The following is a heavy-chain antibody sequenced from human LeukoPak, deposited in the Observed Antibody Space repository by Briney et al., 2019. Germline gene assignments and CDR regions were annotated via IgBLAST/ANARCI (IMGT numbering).Heavy chain of an antibody. D-gene: IGHD2-21*01. V-gene: IGHV1-18*01. J-gene: IGHJ4*02. Sequence: ASVKVSCKASGYTFTSYGLSWVRQAPGQGLEWMGWLSTYNGNTDYAQKFQGRVTMTTDTSTSTAYMELRSLRSDDTAVYYCARDRTSLSDPIVHDCWGQGTQVTVYS. CDR3: ARDRTSLSDPIVHDC. CDR1: GYTFTSYG. CDR2: LSTYNGNT.